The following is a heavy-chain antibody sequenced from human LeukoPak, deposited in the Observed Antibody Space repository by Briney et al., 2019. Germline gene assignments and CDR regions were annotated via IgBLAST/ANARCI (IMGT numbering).Heavy chain of an antibody. Sequence: SETLSLTCTVSGGSISSYYWSWIRQPPGKGLEWSGYIYYSGSTNYNPSLKSRVTISVDTSKNQFSLKLSCLTAADTAVYFCARHSARSPHALDIWAPGTMVTVTS. D-gene: IGHD6-6*01. CDR3: ARHSARSPHALDI. J-gene: IGHJ3*02. V-gene: IGHV4-59*01. CDR1: GGSISSYY. CDR2: IYYSGST.